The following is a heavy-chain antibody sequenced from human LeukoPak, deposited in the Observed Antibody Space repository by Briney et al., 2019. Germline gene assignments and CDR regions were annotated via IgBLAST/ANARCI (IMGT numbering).Heavy chain of an antibody. CDR2: IYTSGST. J-gene: IGHJ3*02. D-gene: IGHD6-25*01. CDR3: ARDGRLDAFDI. CDR1: GGSISSGSYY. V-gene: IGHV4-61*02. Sequence: SETLSLTCTVSGGSISSGSYYWSWIRQPAGKGLEWIGRIYTSGSTNYNPSLKSRVTISVDTSKNQFSLKLSSVTAADTAVYYCARDGRLDAFDIWGQGTMVTVSS.